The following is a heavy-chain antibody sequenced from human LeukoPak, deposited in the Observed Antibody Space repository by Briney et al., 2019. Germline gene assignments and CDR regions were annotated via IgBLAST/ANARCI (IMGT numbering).Heavy chain of an antibody. D-gene: IGHD3-10*01. CDR3: ARPDYGSADY. CDR2: IYPCDSDT. V-gene: IGHV5-51*01. J-gene: IGHJ4*02. Sequence: GESLKISCKGSGYSFTSYWIGRVRQMPGKGLEWMGIIYPCDSDTRYSASFQGQVTISADKSISTAYLQWSSLKASDTATYYCARPDYGSADYWGQGTLLTVSS. CDR1: GYSFTSYW.